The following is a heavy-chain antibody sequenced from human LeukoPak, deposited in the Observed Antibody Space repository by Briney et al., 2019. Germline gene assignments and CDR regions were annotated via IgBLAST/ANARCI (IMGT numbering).Heavy chain of an antibody. CDR1: GFTFNDSA. J-gene: IGHJ4*02. CDR2: IRSKANTYAT. Sequence: GGFLRLSCAASGFTFNDSAVHWVRQASGKGLEWVGRIRSKANTYATAYAASVKGRFTISRDDSKNTAYLQMNSLKTEDTAVYYCTRLDDSSGYDYEGFDYWGQGTLVTVSS. CDR3: TRLDDSSGYDYEGFDY. V-gene: IGHV3-73*01. D-gene: IGHD3-22*01.